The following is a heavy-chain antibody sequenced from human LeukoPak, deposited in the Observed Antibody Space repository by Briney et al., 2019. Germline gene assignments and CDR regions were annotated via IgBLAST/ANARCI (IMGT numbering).Heavy chain of an antibody. CDR2: INHSGST. D-gene: IGHD3-10*01. V-gene: IGHV4-38-2*02. Sequence: PSETLSLTCTVSGYSISSGYYWGWIRQPPGKGLEWIGEINHSGSTNYNPSLKSRVTISVDTSKNQFSLKLSSVTAADTAVYYCANRPSSPKMNYYVSGSPIGYWGQGTLVTVSS. CDR1: GYSISSGYY. CDR3: ANRPSSPKMNYYVSGSPIGY. J-gene: IGHJ4*02.